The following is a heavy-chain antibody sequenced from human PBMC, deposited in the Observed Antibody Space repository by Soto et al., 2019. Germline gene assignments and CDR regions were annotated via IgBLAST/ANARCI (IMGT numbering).Heavy chain of an antibody. CDR1: GYTFTCYY. V-gene: IGHV1-2*02. D-gene: IGHD3-22*01. CDR2: INPNSGGT. J-gene: IGHJ4*02. CDR3: ARSATMSDSSGYYIDY. Sequence: XSVKVSFKASGYTFTCYYMHWVRQAPGQGLEWMGWINPNSGGTNYAQKFQGRVTMTRDTSISTAYMELSRLRSDDTAVYYCARSATMSDSSGYYIDYWGQGTLVTVSS.